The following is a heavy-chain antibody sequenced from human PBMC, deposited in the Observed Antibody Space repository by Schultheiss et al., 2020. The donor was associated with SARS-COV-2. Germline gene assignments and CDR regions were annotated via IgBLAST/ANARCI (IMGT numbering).Heavy chain of an antibody. Sequence: ASVKVSCKASGYTFTSYYMHWVRQAPGQGLEWMGIINPSGGSTSYAQKFQGRVTMTRDTSTSTVYMELSSLRSEETAVYYCAREPKLELRVYYYYGMDVWGQGTTVTVSS. CDR1: GYTFTSYY. D-gene: IGHD1-7*01. CDR2: INPSGGST. CDR3: AREPKLELRVYYYYGMDV. V-gene: IGHV1-46*01. J-gene: IGHJ6*02.